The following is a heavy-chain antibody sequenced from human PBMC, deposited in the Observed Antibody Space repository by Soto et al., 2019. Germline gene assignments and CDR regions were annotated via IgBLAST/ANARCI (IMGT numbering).Heavy chain of an antibody. Sequence: QVRLVESGGGVVQPGRSLRLSCVASGFTFGTYAIHWVRQAPGKGLQWVALISYEGSNKYYADSVKGRFTISRDNSKNTLYLQMNSLRAEDTAVYYCAKDVVVGATTGLGDYYYYYGMDVWGQGTTVTVSS. CDR2: ISYEGSNK. CDR1: GFTFGTYA. J-gene: IGHJ6*02. V-gene: IGHV3-30*04. D-gene: IGHD1-26*01. CDR3: AKDVVVGATTGLGDYYYYYGMDV.